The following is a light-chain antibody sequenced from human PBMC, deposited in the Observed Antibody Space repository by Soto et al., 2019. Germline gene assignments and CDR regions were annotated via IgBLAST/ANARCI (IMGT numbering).Light chain of an antibody. CDR2: GAS. CDR1: QSVSSSY. V-gene: IGKV3-20*01. Sequence: EIVLTQSPGTLSLSPGERATLSCRASQSVSSSYLAWYQQKPGQAPRLLIYGASSRATGIPDRFSGSGSGTDFTLTISRLEPEGFAVYYCQQYGSSPYTFGRGTKLEIK. J-gene: IGKJ2*01. CDR3: QQYGSSPYT.